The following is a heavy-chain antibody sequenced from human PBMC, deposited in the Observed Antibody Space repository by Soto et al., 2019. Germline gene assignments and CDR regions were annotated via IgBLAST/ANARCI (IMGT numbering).Heavy chain of an antibody. CDR2: TSYSGNT. Sequence: QVQLLESGPGLLKPSETLSLTCTISGGSVSTYYWSWIRQPPGKALEWIGLTSYSGNTNYNPSLKSRVAMAVDTSKNQFSLTLSSVTAADTAVYYCARDGVGPFAYWGQGTLVTVSS. CDR1: GGSVSTYY. J-gene: IGHJ4*02. V-gene: IGHV4-59*02. CDR3: ARDGVGPFAY. D-gene: IGHD3-3*01.